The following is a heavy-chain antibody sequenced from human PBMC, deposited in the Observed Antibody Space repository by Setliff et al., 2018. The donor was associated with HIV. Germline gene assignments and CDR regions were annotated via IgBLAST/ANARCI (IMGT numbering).Heavy chain of an antibody. D-gene: IGHD2-21*02. J-gene: IGHJ3*02. CDR1: GFTFSSYW. Sequence: GGSLRLSCAASGFTFSSYWMHWVRQAPGKGLVWVSRINGDGTRTHYADSVKGRFTISRDNAKNTLHLQMSSLRAEDTAVYYCVRVGYCGDSCYGAFDIWGQGTMVTVSS. V-gene: IGHV3-74*01. CDR3: VRVGYCGDSCYGAFDI. CDR2: INGDGTRT.